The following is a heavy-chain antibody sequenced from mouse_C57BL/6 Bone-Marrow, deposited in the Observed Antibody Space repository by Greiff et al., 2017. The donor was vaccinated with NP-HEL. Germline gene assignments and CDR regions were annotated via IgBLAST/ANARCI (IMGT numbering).Heavy chain of an antibody. CDR2: IDPSDSDT. V-gene: IGHV1-52*01. D-gene: IGHD4-1*01. CDR3: ARGLGFAY. CDR1: GYTFTSYW. J-gene: IGHJ3*01. Sequence: QVQLQQPGAELVRPGSSVKLSCKASGYTFTSYWMHWVKQRPIQGLEWICNIDPSDSDTHYNQKFKDKATLTVDKSSSTAYMQLSSLTSEDSAVYYCARGLGFAYWGQGTLVTVSA.